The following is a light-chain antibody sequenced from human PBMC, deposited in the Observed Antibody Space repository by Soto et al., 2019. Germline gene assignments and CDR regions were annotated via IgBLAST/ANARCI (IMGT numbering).Light chain of an antibody. V-gene: IGKV1-39*01. CDR1: QSISSY. CDR2: AAS. CDR3: QQSYSTSIT. J-gene: IGKJ5*01. Sequence: DIQMTQSPSSLSASVGDTVLITSQASQSISSYLNWYQQKPGKAPKLLIYAASSLQSGVPSRFSGSGSGTDFTLTISSLQPEDFATYYCQQSYSTSITFDQGTRLEIK.